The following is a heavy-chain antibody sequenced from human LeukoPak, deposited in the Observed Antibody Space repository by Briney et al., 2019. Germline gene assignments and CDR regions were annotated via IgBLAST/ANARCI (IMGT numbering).Heavy chain of an antibody. CDR2: ISAYNGNT. CDR1: GYTFTSYG. CDR3: ARDLLSDYYDSSGEVF. Sequence: GASVKVSCKASGYTFTSYGISWVRQAPGQGLEWMGWISAYNGNTNYAQKLQGRVTMTTDTSTSTAYMELRSLRSDDTAVYYCARDLLSDYYDSSGEVFWGQGTLVTVSS. V-gene: IGHV1-18*01. J-gene: IGHJ4*02. D-gene: IGHD3-22*01.